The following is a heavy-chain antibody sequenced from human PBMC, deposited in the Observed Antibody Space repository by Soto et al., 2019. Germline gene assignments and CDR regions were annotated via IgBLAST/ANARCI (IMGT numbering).Heavy chain of an antibody. J-gene: IGHJ4*02. Sequence: GRSLRRPGSASGFTRTSYRMSCVRPSPGKGLEWVSAISGSGGSTYSADSVKGRFTISRDNSKNTLYLQMTSLRAEDTAVYYCAKAVPYYYDSSGYPDYWGQGT. CDR3: AKAVPYYYDSSGYPDY. CDR2: ISGSGGST. V-gene: IGHV3-23*01. D-gene: IGHD3-22*01. CDR1: GFTRTSYR.